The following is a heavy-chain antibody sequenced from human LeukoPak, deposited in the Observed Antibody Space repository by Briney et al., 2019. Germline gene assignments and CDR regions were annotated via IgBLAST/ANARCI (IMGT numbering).Heavy chain of an antibody. CDR1: GFTFSSYA. J-gene: IGHJ4*02. D-gene: IGHD6-13*01. CDR3: AKTLGIAAAAPFDY. CDR2: ISGSGGST. Sequence: GSLRLSCAASGFTFSSYAMNWVRQAPGEGLEWVSAISGSGGSTYYADSVKGRFTISRDNSKNTLYLQMNSLRAEDTAVYYCAKTLGIAAAAPFDYWGQGTLVTVSS. V-gene: IGHV3-23*01.